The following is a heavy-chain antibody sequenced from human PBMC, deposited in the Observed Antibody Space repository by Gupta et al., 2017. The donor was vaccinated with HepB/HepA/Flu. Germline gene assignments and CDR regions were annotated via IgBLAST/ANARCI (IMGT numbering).Heavy chain of an antibody. D-gene: IGHD2-8*01. CDR1: GGSFSGYY. V-gene: IGHV4-34*01. CDR3: AREKIVLMVYAMNWFDP. J-gene: IGHJ5*02. CDR2: INHSGST. Sequence: QVQLQQWGAGLLKPSETLSLTCAVYGGSFSGYYWSWIRQPPGKGLEWIGEINHSGSTNYNPSLKSRVTISVDTSKNQFSLKLSSVTAADTAVYYCAREKIVLMVYAMNWFDPWGQGTLVTVSS.